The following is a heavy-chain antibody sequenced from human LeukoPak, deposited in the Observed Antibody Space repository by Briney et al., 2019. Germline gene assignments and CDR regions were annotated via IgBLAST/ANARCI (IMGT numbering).Heavy chain of an antibody. CDR2: IREDESEK. D-gene: IGHD1-20*01. V-gene: IGHV3-7*04. J-gene: IGHJ4*02. Sequence: GGSLRLSCAASGFTFSLYWMAWVRQAPGKRLEWVANIREDESEKYYVDSVKGRFTISRDNAKNSMYLEMNSLRAEDTAVYYCARGHNSTLPDWGQGSLVTVSS. CDR1: GFTFSLYW. CDR3: ARGHNSTLPD.